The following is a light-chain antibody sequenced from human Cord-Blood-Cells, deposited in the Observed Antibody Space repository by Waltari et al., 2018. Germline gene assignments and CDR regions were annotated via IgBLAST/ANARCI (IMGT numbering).Light chain of an antibody. CDR3: QQYYSTPYT. V-gene: IGKV4-1*01. Sequence: DIVMTQSPDSLAVSLGERATINCKSSQCVLYSSNNKNYLAWYQQKPGQPPKLVIYCASNRESGVPDRYSGSGSGTDFPLTISSLQAEDVAVYYCQQYYSTPYTFGQRTKLEIK. CDR2: CAS. J-gene: IGKJ2*01. CDR1: QCVLYSSNNKNY.